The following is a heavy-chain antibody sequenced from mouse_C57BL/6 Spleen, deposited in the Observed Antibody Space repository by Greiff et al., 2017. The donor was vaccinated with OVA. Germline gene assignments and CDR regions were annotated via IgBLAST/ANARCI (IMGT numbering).Heavy chain of an antibody. Sequence: QVQLQQPGAELVRPGSSVKLSCKASGYTFTSYWMDWVKQRPGQGLEWIGNIYPSDSETHYNQKFKDKATLTVDKSSSTAYMQLSSLTSEDSAVYYCARGEYGYLFAYWGQWTLVTVSA. V-gene: IGHV1-61*01. CDR2: IYPSDSET. CDR1: GYTFTSYW. D-gene: IGHD2-2*01. J-gene: IGHJ3*01. CDR3: ARGEYGYLFAY.